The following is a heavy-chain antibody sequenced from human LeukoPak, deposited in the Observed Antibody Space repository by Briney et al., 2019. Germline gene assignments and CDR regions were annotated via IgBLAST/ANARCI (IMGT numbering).Heavy chain of an antibody. CDR3: ARGHNTIWNSQSH. J-gene: IGHJ4*02. V-gene: IGHV4-61*01. CDR1: GGSVSSGNFY. CDR2: IYNNGNT. Sequence: PSETLSLTCIVSGGSVSSGNFYWNWIRQPPGEGLEWIGYIYNNGNTNYNPSLKTRVTISADSSKNQSSLTVRSVTAADTAFYYCARGHNTIWNSQSHWGQGSLVTVSS. D-gene: IGHD2-2*01.